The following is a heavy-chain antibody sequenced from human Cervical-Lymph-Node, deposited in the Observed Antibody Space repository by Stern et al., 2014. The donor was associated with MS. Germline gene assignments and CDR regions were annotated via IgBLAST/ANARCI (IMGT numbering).Heavy chain of an antibody. CDR3: AGSGSFEY. D-gene: IGHD3-10*01. Sequence: EVQLEESGGGLIQPGGSLRLSCAASGFTVSSHYMSWVRQAPGKGLEWVSVMYADGTIYYADHVKGRFTLSRDNPKNTLHLQMDSLRAEDTAVYYCAGSGSFEYWGQGTLVIVSS. V-gene: IGHV3-53*01. CDR1: GFTVSSHY. J-gene: IGHJ4*02. CDR2: MYADGTI.